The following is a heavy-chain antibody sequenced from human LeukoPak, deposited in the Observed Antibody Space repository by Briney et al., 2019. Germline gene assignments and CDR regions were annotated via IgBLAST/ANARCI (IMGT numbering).Heavy chain of an antibody. J-gene: IGHJ6*03. Sequence: ASVKVSCKASGYTFTSYDINWVRQATGQGLEWMGWMNPNSGNTGYAQKFQGRVTITRNTSISTAYMELSSLRSEDTAVYYRARGRVAAAGNYYYYYYMDVWGKGTTVTVSS. CDR2: MNPNSGNT. D-gene: IGHD6-13*01. CDR3: ARGRVAAAGNYYYYYYMDV. CDR1: GYTFTSYD. V-gene: IGHV1-8*03.